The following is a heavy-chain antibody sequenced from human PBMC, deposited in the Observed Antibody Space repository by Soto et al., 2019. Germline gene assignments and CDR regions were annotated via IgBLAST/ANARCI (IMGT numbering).Heavy chain of an antibody. D-gene: IGHD6-13*01. CDR2: IYQSGNT. J-gene: IGHJ3*02. CDR3: ARAPAVARHAFDI. V-gene: IGHV4-30-2*01. CDR1: GGSISSGGYS. Sequence: QLQLQESGSGLVKPSQTLSLTCAVSGGSISSGGYSWSWIRQPPGKGLEWIGYIYQSGNTYYNPSLKSRVSMSVDRSKNQFSLTLSSVTAADTAVYYCARAPAVARHAFDIWGQGTMVTVSS.